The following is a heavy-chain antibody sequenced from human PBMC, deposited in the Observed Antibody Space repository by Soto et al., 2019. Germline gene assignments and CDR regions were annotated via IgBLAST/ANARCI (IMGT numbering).Heavy chain of an antibody. V-gene: IGHV1-69*12. CDR2: IIPIFRTP. CDR3: ARDKDRPRLGGNYYSIMAV. J-gene: IGHJ6*02. CDR1: GGTFSSYA. D-gene: IGHD5-12*01. Sequence: QVQLVQSGAEVKKPGSSVKVSCKASGGTFSSYAISWVRQAPGQGLEWMGGIIPIFRTPDYAPKLQGRVTITAAESTSTAYMELSSLRSEDTAVYYCARDKDRPRLGGNYYSIMAVWGQGTTVTGSS.